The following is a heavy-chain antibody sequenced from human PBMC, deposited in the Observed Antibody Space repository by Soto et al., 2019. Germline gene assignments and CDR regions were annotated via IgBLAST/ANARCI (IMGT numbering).Heavy chain of an antibody. J-gene: IGHJ6*02. D-gene: IGHD3-10*01. CDR2: IKSKTDGGTT. V-gene: IGHV3-15*01. CDR3: TTRLLWFGETPYGMDV. CDR1: GFTFSNAW. Sequence: GGSLRLSCAASGFTFSNAWMSWVRQAPGKGLEWDGRIKSKTDGGTTDYAAPVKGRFTISRDDSKNTLYLQMNSLKTEDTAMYYCTTRLLWFGETPYGMDVWGQGTTVTSP.